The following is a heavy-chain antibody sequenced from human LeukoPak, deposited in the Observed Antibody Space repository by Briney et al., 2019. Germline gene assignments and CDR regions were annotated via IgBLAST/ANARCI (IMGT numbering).Heavy chain of an antibody. CDR2: IYYSGST. J-gene: IGHJ3*02. V-gene: IGHV4-39*01. D-gene: IGHD3-22*01. CDR3: ARPVRGYYPYDAFDI. Sequence: SETLSLTCTVSGGSISSSSYYWGWIRQPPGKGLEWIGSIYYSGSTYYNPSLKSRVTISVDTSKNQYSLKLSYVTAADTAVYYCARPVRGYYPYDAFDIWGQGTMVTVPS. CDR1: GGSISSSSYY.